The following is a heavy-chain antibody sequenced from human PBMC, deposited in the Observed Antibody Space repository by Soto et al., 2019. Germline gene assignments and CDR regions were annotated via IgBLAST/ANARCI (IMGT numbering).Heavy chain of an antibody. CDR1: GGSISSGGYS. J-gene: IGHJ6*02. CDR2: IHHSGST. D-gene: IGHD4-17*01. V-gene: IGHV4-30-2*01. Sequence: QLQLQESGSGLVKPSQTLSLTCAVSGGSISSGGYSWSWIRQPPGKGLEWIGYIHHSGSTYYNPSLKSRVTISVDRSKNQFSLKPSSVTAADTAVYYCARAHYGDYGYGMDVWGQGTTVTVSS. CDR3: ARAHYGDYGYGMDV.